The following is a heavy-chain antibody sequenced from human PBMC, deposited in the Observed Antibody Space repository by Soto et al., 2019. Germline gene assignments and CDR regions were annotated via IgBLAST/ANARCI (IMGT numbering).Heavy chain of an antibody. CDR1: RYAFTSYY. V-gene: IGHV1-2*02. Sequence: QVQLVQSGAEVKKPGASVKVSCKASRYAFTSYYIHWVRQAPGQGLEWMGWINPNNGYTKYTQKFQGRVTVTRDTSITTAYLELTRLQSDDTAVYYCAKAKFEIWSGYWSPSLDFWGQGTLVTVSS. D-gene: IGHD3-3*01. CDR2: INPNNGYT. J-gene: IGHJ4*02. CDR3: AKAKFEIWSGYWSPSLDF.